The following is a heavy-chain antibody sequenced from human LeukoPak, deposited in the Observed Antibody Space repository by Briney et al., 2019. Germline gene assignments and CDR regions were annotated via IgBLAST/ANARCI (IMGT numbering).Heavy chain of an antibody. CDR1: GGSFSNY. J-gene: IGHJ4*02. CDR3: ARRDYGSKIDF. D-gene: IGHD4-23*01. V-gene: IGHV4-59*08. CDR2: IYYSGST. Sequence: PSETLSLTCTVSGGSFSNYWTWIRQPPGKGLEWIGYIYYSGSTTYNPSLKSRVTISVDTSKTPFSLKLSSVTAADTAVYYCARRDYGSKIDFWGQGTLVTVSS.